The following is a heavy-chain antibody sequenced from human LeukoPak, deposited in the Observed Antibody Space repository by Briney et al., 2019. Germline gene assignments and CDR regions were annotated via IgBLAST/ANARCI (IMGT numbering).Heavy chain of an antibody. V-gene: IGHV4-30-2*01. Sequence: NSSETLSLTCAVSGGSISSGGYSWSWIRQPPGKGLEWIGYIYHSGSSNYNPSLKSRVTISVDTSKNQFSLKLSSVTAADTAVYYCARGEDGDYYFQHWGQGTLVTVSS. CDR2: IYHSGSS. J-gene: IGHJ1*01. CDR1: GGSISSGGYS. CDR3: ARGEDGDYYFQH. D-gene: IGHD4-17*01.